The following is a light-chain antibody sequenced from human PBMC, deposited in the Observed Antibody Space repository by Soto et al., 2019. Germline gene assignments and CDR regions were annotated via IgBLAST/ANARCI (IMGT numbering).Light chain of an antibody. V-gene: IGLV2-14*01. J-gene: IGLJ3*02. CDR3: AAWDDSLNGLL. CDR1: SSDIGAYDY. CDR2: EVN. Sequence: QSALTQPASLSGSPGQSITISCTGTSSDIGAYDYVSWFQQHPGKAPKLMISEVNNRPSGVSNRFSGSKSGNTAYLAISGLQSEDEAEYYCAAWDDSLNGLLFGGGTKVTVL.